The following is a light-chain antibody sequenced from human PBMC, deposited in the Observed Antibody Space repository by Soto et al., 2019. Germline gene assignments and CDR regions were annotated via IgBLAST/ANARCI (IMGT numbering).Light chain of an antibody. J-gene: IGKJ1*01. V-gene: IGKV3-15*01. CDR2: DAS. CDR3: QQYNNWPPWT. CDR1: QSVSNN. Sequence: ILMTQSPATLSVSPGERATLSCRASQSVSNNLAWYQQKPGQAPRLLIYDASTRATGIPARFSGSGSGREFTLTISGLQSEEFAVYYCQQYNNWPPWTFGQGTKVEIK.